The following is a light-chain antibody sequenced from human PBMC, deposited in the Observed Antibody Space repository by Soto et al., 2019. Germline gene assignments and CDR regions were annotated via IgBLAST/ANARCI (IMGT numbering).Light chain of an antibody. CDR1: SSDVGGYNY. J-gene: IGLJ1*01. Sequence: QSALTQPASVSGSPGQSITISCTGTSSDVGGYNYVSWYQQHPGKAPKLMIYDVSNRPSGVSNRFSGSKSGNTASLTISGLQADDESDYYCSSYTTSSTDYVFGTGTKVPLL. V-gene: IGLV2-14*01. CDR3: SSYTTSSTDYV. CDR2: DVS.